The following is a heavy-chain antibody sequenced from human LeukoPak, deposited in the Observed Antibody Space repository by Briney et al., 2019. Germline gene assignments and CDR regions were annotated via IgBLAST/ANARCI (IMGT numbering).Heavy chain of an antibody. CDR3: SRDRWYDKSDYYYNLDH. CDR1: GYTFKSCD. J-gene: IGHJ4*02. D-gene: IGHD3-22*01. Sequence: ASVKLCCNASGYTFKSCDIRWVRQPPAQGLEWMGCIRGYSGETNNAQKLQGRVTMTTGTSTSTGYMELRRLRTDDTAVYYWSRDRWYDKSDYYYNLDHWGQGTLVTVS. CDR2: IRGYSGET. V-gene: IGHV1-18*01.